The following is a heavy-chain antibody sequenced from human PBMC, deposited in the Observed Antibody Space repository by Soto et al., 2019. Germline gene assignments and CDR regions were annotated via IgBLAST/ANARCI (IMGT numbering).Heavy chain of an antibody. D-gene: IGHD3-10*01. Sequence: SETLSLTCAVYGGSFSGYYWSWIRQPPGKGLEWIGEINHSGSTNYNPSLKSRVTISVDTSKNQFSLKLSSVTAADTAVYYCAIDRRLITMVRGVSLWFDPWGQGTLVTVSS. CDR3: AIDRRLITMVRGVSLWFDP. V-gene: IGHV4-34*01. CDR2: INHSGST. J-gene: IGHJ5*02. CDR1: GGSFSGYY.